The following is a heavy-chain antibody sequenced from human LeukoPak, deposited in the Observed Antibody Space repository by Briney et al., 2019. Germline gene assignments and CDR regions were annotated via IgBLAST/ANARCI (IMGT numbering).Heavy chain of an antibody. D-gene: IGHD5-24*01. V-gene: IGHV3-74*01. CDR2: INGDGSST. Sequence: GGSLRLSCAASGFTFSSYWMHWVRQAPGKGLVWVPRINGDGSSTSYADSVKGRFTISRDNAKNTLYLQMNSLRAEDTAVYYCASPRYSYGVPTDYWGQGTLVTVSS. J-gene: IGHJ4*02. CDR3: ASPRYSYGVPTDY. CDR1: GFTFSSYW.